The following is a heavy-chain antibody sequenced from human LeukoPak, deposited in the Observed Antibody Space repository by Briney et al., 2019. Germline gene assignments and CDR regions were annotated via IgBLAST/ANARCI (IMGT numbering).Heavy chain of an antibody. V-gene: IGHV3-48*01. CDR1: GFTSSSYS. CDR2: ISSSSGTI. J-gene: IGHJ4*02. D-gene: IGHD7-27*01. Sequence: GGSLRLSCAASGFTSSSYSMNWVRQAPGKGLEWVSYISSSSGTIYYADSVKGRFTISRDNAKNSLYLQMDSLRAEDTGVYYCARDRNWDFDYWGQGTLVTVSS. CDR3: ARDRNWDFDY.